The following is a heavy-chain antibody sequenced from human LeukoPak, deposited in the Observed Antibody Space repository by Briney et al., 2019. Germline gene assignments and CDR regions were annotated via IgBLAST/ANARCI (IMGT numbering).Heavy chain of an antibody. V-gene: IGHV1-3*01. D-gene: IGHD3-22*01. CDR3: ARAQGNYYDSTTGFDY. Sequence: ASVKVSCKASGYTFTSYAMHWVRQAPGQRLEWMGWINAGNGNTKYSQKFQGRVTITRDTSASTAYMELSSLRSEDTAVYYCARAQGNYYDSTTGFDYWGQGTLVTVSS. J-gene: IGHJ4*02. CDR2: INAGNGNT. CDR1: GYTFTSYA.